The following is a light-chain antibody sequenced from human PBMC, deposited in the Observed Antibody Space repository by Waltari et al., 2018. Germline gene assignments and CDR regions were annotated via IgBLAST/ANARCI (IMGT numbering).Light chain of an antibody. CDR3: AAWDDSLV. V-gene: IGLV1-47*01. CDR2: RNN. CDR1: SPNIGSNY. Sequence: QSVLTQPPSASGTPGQRVTISCSGSSPNIGSNYVYWYQQLPGTAPKLLIYRNNQRPSGVPDRFSGSKSGTSASLAISGLRSEDEADYYCAAWDDSLVFGGGTKLTVL. J-gene: IGLJ3*02.